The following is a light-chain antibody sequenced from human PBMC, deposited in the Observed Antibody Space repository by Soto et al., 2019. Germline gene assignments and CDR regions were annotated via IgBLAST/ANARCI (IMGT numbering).Light chain of an antibody. CDR1: SSDVGGYNY. CDR3: SSYTSSSTPL. V-gene: IGLV2-14*01. Sequence: QSALTQPASVSGCPGQSITISCTGTSSDVGGYNYVSWYQQHPGKAPKLMIYDVSNRPSGVSNRFSGSKSGNTASLTISGLQAEDEADYYCSSYTSSSTPLFGGGTKLTVL. CDR2: DVS. J-gene: IGLJ2*01.